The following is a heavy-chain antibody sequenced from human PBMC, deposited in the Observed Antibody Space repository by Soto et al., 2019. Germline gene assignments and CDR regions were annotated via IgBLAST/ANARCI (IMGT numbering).Heavy chain of an antibody. V-gene: IGHV1-8*03. D-gene: IGHD3-10*01. J-gene: IGHJ6*02. Sequence: ASVKVSCKASGYTFTNNDVSWVRQATGQGLEWMGWMNPGSGDTGYAQNFQGRVTITRDTSASTAYMELSSLRSEDTAVYYCARDHHGSGTYYYYYGMDVWGQGTTVTVSS. CDR1: GYTFTNND. CDR2: MNPGSGDT. CDR3: ARDHHGSGTYYYYYGMDV.